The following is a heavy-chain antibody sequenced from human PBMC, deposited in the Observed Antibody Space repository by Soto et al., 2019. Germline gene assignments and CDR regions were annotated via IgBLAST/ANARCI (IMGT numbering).Heavy chain of an antibody. V-gene: IGHV3-7*03. Sequence: WWSLRLSCSASGFTFSSYWMSWVRQAPGKGLEWVANIKQDGSEKYYVDSVKGRFTISRDNAKNSLYLQMNSLRAEDTAVYYCARGGALPYYYGMDVWGQGTTVTVSS. CDR2: IKQDGSEK. CDR3: ARGGALPYYYGMDV. CDR1: GFTFSSYW. J-gene: IGHJ6*02.